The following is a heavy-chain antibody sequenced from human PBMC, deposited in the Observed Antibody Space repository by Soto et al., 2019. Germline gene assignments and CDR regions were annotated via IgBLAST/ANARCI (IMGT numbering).Heavy chain of an antibody. CDR2: INSDGSST. V-gene: IGHV3-74*01. J-gene: IGHJ6*02. Sequence: GGSLRLSCAASGFTFSSYWMHWVRQAPGKGLVWVSRINSDGSSTSYADSVKGRFTISRDNAKNTLYLQMNSLRAEDTAVYYCSXGSGVGGNYYGMDVWGQGTTVTSP. D-gene: IGHD3-10*01. CDR1: GFTFSSYW. CDR3: SXGSGVGGNYYGMDV.